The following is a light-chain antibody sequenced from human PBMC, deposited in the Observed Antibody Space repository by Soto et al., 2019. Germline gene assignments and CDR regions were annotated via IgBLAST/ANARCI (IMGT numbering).Light chain of an antibody. J-gene: IGKJ3*01. V-gene: IGKV3-20*01. Sequence: ENGLTQSPCTLSLSPGERATLSCRASQSVTINYLAWYQQKPGQAPRLLIYGVSTRATGIPNRFSGSGSGTDFTLTISRLEPEDFAVYYCQQYGSSPFTFGPGTRWIS. CDR3: QQYGSSPFT. CDR1: QSVTINY. CDR2: GVS.